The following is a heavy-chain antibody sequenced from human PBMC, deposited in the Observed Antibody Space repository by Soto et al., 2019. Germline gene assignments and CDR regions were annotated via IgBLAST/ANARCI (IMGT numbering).Heavy chain of an antibody. D-gene: IGHD6-19*01. CDR1: GGSISSYD. J-gene: IGHJ3*02. CDR2: IYYSGST. Sequence: PSETLSRTCTVSGGSISSYDWSWIRQPPGKGLEWIADIYYSGSTNYSPSLKSRVTISVDTSKNQFSLNLSSVTAADTAVYFCATYVPDKLAVAGTSDAFDIWGQGTMVTVSS. V-gene: IGHV4-59*01. CDR3: ATYVPDKLAVAGTSDAFDI.